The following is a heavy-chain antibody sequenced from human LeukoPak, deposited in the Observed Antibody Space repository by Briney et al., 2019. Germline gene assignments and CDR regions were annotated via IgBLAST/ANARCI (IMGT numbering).Heavy chain of an antibody. CDR1: QFTFTSYS. V-gene: IGHV3-23*01. CDR2: ISGGGGRT. D-gene: IGHD5-24*01. CDR3: AKSAGDGDKIYYYFYYMDV. J-gene: IGHJ6*03. Sequence: HTGGSLRLSCAASQFTFTSYSMTWVRQAPGKGLEWVSAISGGGGRTFYADSVKGRFTISRDNIRNVVFLQMNSLRAEDTAVYYCAKSAGDGDKIYYYFYYMDVWGKGTTVTVS.